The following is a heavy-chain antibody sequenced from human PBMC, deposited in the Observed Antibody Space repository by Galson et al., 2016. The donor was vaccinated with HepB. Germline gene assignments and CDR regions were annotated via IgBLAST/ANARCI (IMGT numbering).Heavy chain of an antibody. D-gene: IGHD2-21*01. Sequence: SLRLSCAASGFTFSNYGIHWVRQAPGKGLEWVALIWFDGSNGYYPDSVKGRFSISRDNSKNTVYLEMNSLRVEDTAVYFCARDQYSQAWVDYWGQGTLVTVSS. CDR3: ARDQYSQAWVDY. CDR1: GFTFSNYG. V-gene: IGHV3-33*01. CDR2: IWFDGSNG. J-gene: IGHJ4*02.